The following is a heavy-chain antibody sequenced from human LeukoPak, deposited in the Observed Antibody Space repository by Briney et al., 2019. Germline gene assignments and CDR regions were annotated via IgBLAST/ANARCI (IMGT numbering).Heavy chain of an antibody. J-gene: IGHJ4*02. V-gene: IGHV3-23*01. CDR2: ISGSGAST. Sequence: GGSLRLSCAASGFTFSSYAMSWVRQAPGKGLEWVSAISGSGASTYYADSVKGRFTISRDNSKNTLYLQMNSLRAEDTAVYYCAKDTTPYDRYYFDYWGQGTLVTVSS. CDR1: GFTFSSYA. CDR3: AKDTTPYDRYYFDY. D-gene: IGHD2-15*01.